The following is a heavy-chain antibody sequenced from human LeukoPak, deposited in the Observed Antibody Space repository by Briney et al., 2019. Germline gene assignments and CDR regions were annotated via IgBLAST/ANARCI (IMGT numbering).Heavy chain of an antibody. Sequence: SETLSLTCTVSGGSISSSSYYWGWIRQPPGKGLEWIGSIYYSGSTYYNPSLKSRVTISVDTSKNQFSLKLSSVTAADTAVYYCARAVLWLSNDFWSGYSRNWFDPWGQGTLVTVSS. D-gene: IGHD3-3*01. V-gene: IGHV4-39*01. J-gene: IGHJ5*02. CDR3: ARAVLWLSNDFWSGYSRNWFDP. CDR1: GGSISSSSYY. CDR2: IYYSGST.